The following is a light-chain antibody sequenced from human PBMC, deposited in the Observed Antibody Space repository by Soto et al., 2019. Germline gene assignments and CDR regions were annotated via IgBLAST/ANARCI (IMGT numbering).Light chain of an antibody. CDR1: QSVSSSY. CDR3: HQYDNSPRT. V-gene: IGKV3-20*01. CDR2: GAS. J-gene: IGKJ1*01. Sequence: EIVLTQSPATLSLSPGERATLSCRASQSVSSSYVAWYQQKPGQAPRLLIYGASSRATGIPHRFSGSGSGTDFTLTISRLEPEDFAVYYCHQYDNSPRTFGQGTKVDI.